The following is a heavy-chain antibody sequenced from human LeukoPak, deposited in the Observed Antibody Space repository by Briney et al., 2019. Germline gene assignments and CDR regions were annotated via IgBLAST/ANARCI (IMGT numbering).Heavy chain of an antibody. CDR2: IYPGDSDT. CDR3: ASSLYYYDSSGYHAFDI. D-gene: IGHD3-22*01. V-gene: IGHV5-51*01. J-gene: IGHJ3*02. CDR1: GYSFTSYW. Sequence: GESLKISCQGSGYSFTSYWIGWVRQMPGKGLEWMGIIYPGDSDTRYSPSFQGQVTISADKSISTAYLQWSSLKASDTAMYYCASSLYYYDSSGYHAFDIWGQGTMVTVSS.